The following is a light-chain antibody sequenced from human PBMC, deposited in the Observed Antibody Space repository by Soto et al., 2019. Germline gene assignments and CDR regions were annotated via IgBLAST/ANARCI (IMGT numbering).Light chain of an antibody. Sequence: EIVMTQSPATLSVSPGERATLSCRARQSVSRNLAWYQQKPGQAPRLLIYGASTRATGIPARFSGSGSGTEFTLTISSLQSEEFAVYYCQQYNNWPQTFGQGTKVEL. V-gene: IGKV3-15*01. CDR2: GAS. J-gene: IGKJ1*01. CDR3: QQYNNWPQT. CDR1: QSVSRN.